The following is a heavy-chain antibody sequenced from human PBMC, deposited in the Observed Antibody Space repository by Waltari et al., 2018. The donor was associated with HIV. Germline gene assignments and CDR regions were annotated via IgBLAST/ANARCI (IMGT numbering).Heavy chain of an antibody. CDR3: AREGGSVTTRTPVGAFDN. J-gene: IGHJ3*02. V-gene: IGHV3-7*01. D-gene: IGHD3-10*01. CDR1: GFTFSNEG. Sequence: EVQVVESGGDLVQPGGSLRLSCATSGFTFSNEGKRGVRQAPGKGLEWVANIRQDGSDKFYVDSVKGRFTISRDNAKNSLYLQMNSLRAEDTAVYYCAREGGSVTTRTPVGAFDNWGQGTVVTVS. CDR2: IRQDGSDK.